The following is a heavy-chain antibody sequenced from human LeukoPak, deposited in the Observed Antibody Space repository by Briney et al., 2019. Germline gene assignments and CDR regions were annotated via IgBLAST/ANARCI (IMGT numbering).Heavy chain of an antibody. Sequence: GASVKVSCKASGGTFSSYAISWVRQAPGQGLEWMGGIIPIFGTANYAQKFQGRVTITTDESTSTAYMELSSLRSEDTAVYYCARSTRCSGGSCFHLFDYWGQGTLVTVSS. V-gene: IGHV1-69*05. D-gene: IGHD2-15*01. CDR3: ARSTRCSGGSCFHLFDY. CDR1: GGTFSSYA. CDR2: IIPIFGTA. J-gene: IGHJ4*02.